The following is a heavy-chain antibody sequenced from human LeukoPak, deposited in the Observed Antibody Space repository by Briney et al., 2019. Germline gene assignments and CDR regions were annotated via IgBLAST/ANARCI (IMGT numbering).Heavy chain of an antibody. Sequence: ASETLSLTCAVYGGSSSGYYWSWIRQPPGKGLEWIGEINHSGSTNYNQSLKSRVTISVDTSKNQFSLKLSSVTAADTAVYYCARGNFVLRFLEWLLYFDYWGQGTLVTVSS. D-gene: IGHD3-3*01. CDR2: INHSGST. CDR3: ARGNFVLRFLEWLLYFDY. CDR1: GGSSSGYY. J-gene: IGHJ4*02. V-gene: IGHV4-34*01.